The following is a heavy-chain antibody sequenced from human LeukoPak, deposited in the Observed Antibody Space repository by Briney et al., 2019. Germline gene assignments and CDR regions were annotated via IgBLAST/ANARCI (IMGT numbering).Heavy chain of an antibody. CDR1: GYTFTSYY. Sequence: ASVKVSCKASGYTFTSYYMHWVRQAPGQGLEWMGIINPSGGSTSYAQKFQGRVTMTRDTSTSTVYMELSSLRSEDTAVYYWATFSQSPFGGGYYRAFVIWGQGKMVTV. D-gene: IGHD1-26*01. CDR3: ATFSQSPFGGGYYRAFVI. CDR2: INPSGGST. J-gene: IGHJ3*02. V-gene: IGHV1-46*01.